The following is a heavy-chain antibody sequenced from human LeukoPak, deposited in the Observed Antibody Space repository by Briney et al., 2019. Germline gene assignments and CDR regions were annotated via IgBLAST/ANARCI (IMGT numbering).Heavy chain of an antibody. CDR3: ARLGGSSGYPY. V-gene: IGHV3-53*01. Sequence: GGSLSLSCAASGFTVSSNYMSWVRQAPGKGLEWVSVIYSGGSTYYADSVKGRFTISRDNSKNTLYLQMNSLRAEDTAVYYCARLGGSSGYPYWGQGTLVTVSS. CDR2: IYSGGST. J-gene: IGHJ4*02. D-gene: IGHD3-22*01. CDR1: GFTVSSNY.